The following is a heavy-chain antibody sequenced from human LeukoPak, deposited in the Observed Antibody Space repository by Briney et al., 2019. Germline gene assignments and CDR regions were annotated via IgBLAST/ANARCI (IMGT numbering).Heavy chain of an antibody. CDR1: GYTFISYG. D-gene: IGHD3-22*01. CDR2: ISAYNGNT. Sequence: ASVKVSCKASGYTFISYGISWVRQAPGQGLEWMGWISAYNGNTNYAQKLQGRVTMTTDTSTSTAYMELRSLRSDDTAVYYCARPINYYDSSGYYEHYFDYWGQGTRSPSPQ. J-gene: IGHJ4*02. V-gene: IGHV1-18*01. CDR3: ARPINYYDSSGYYEHYFDY.